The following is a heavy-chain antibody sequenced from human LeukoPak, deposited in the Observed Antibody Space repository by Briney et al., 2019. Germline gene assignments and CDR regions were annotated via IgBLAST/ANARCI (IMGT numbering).Heavy chain of an antibody. D-gene: IGHD6-13*01. Sequence: ASVKVSCKASGGTFSSYAMNWVRQAPGQGLEWMGWINTNTGNPTYAQGFTGRFVFSLDTSVSTAYLQISSLKAEDTAVYYCARDQSSSWTHYYYMDVWGKGTTVTVSS. CDR3: ARDQSSSWTHYYYMDV. CDR2: INTNTGNP. CDR1: GGTFSSYA. V-gene: IGHV7-4-1*02. J-gene: IGHJ6*03.